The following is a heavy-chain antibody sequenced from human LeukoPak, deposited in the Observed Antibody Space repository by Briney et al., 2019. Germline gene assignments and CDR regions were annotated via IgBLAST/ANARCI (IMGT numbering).Heavy chain of an antibody. CDR3: ARDRSAYYYDSSGYGY. CDR1: GGTFSSYA. Sequence: GASVKVSCKASGGTFSSYAISWVRQAPGQGLEWMGGIIPIFGTANYAQKFQGRVTITADESTSTAYMELSSLRSEDTAVYYCARDRSAYYYDSSGYGYWGQGTLVTVSS. V-gene: IGHV1-69*01. D-gene: IGHD3-22*01. CDR2: IIPIFGTA. J-gene: IGHJ4*02.